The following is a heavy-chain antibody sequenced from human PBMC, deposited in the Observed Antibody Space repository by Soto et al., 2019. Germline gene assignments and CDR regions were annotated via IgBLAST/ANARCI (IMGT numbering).Heavy chain of an antibody. CDR2: INPSGGTT. CDR3: ARVRRITGTFQDNWFDP. J-gene: IGHJ5*02. D-gene: IGHD1-7*01. CDR1: GYTFTSYY. Sequence: ASVKVSCKASGYTFTSYYMHWVRQAPGQGLEWMGIINPSGGTTSYAQKFEGRVTMTRDTSTSTLYMELSSLRSEDTAVYYCARVRRITGTFQDNWFDPWGQGTLVTVSS. V-gene: IGHV1-46*01.